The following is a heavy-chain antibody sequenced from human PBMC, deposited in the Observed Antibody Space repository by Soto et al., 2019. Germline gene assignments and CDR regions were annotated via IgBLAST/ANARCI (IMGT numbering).Heavy chain of an antibody. V-gene: IGHV1-24*01. Sequence: WASVKVSCKVSGYTLTELSMHWVRQAPGKGLEWMGGFDPEDGETIYAQKFQGRVTMTEDTSTDTAYMELSSLRSEDTAVYYCATSHCRGGSCYSVGWFDPWGQGTLVTVAS. CDR2: FDPEDGET. D-gene: IGHD2-15*01. J-gene: IGHJ5*02. CDR1: GYTLTELS. CDR3: ATSHCRGGSCYSVGWFDP.